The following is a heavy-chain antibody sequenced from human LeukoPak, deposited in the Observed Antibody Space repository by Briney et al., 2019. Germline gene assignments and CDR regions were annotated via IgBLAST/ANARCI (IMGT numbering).Heavy chain of an antibody. CDR3: AKEDCGGDCRSYYFDY. J-gene: IGHJ4*02. CDR1: GFTFSSYG. D-gene: IGHD2-21*01. V-gene: IGHV3-30*02. CDR2: IRYDGSNK. Sequence: GGSLRLSCAASGFTFSSYGMHWVRQAPGKGLEWVAFIRYDGSNKYYADSVKGRFTISGDNSKNTLYLQMNSLRAEDTAVYYCAKEDCGGDCRSYYFDYWGQGTLVTVSS.